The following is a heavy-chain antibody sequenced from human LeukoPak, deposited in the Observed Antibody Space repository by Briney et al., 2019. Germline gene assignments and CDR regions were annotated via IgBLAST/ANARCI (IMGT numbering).Heavy chain of an antibody. CDR3: ARDSNINYDFWSGLDPDY. CDR1: GFTFSSYA. V-gene: IGHV3-21*01. J-gene: IGHJ4*02. Sequence: SGGSLRLSCAASGFTFSSYAMNWVRQAPGKGLEWVSSISSSSSYIYYADSVKGRFTISRDNAKTSLYLQMNSLRAEDTAVYYCARDSNINYDFWSGLDPDYWGQGTLVTVSS. CDR2: ISSSSSYI. D-gene: IGHD3-3*01.